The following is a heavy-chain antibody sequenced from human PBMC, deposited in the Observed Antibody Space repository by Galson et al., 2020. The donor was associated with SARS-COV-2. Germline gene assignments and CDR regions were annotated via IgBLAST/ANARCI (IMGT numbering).Heavy chain of an antibody. CDR3: ASDFGRWGKFDC. Sequence: DTLSLTCHVSGPPINDHYWLCLRHTAGKTLARIGRYRITRITDHNPSFKRRVSMSTDMSKKQFSLKFNSVTAADTAIYYWASDFGRWGKFDCWGQGTLVTGSS. D-gene: IGHD2-8*02. CDR2: YRITRIT. V-gene: IGHV4-4*07. J-gene: IGHJ4*02. CDR1: GPPINDHY.